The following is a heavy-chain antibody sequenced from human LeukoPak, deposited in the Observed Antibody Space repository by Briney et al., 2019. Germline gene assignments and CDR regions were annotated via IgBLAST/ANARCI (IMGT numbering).Heavy chain of an antibody. J-gene: IGHJ4*02. V-gene: IGHV3-23*01. CDR3: TRGVWWHSSGDHDLFDY. Sequence: PGGSLRLSCAASGFTFTNSGMGWVRQAPGKGLEWVSSISPDGGSTYYADSVRGRFTVSRDNSRNTLYLQMNSLRPEDTAVYYCTRGVWWHSSGDHDLFDYWGQGTLVTVSS. D-gene: IGHD6-19*01. CDR1: GFTFTNSG. CDR2: ISPDGGST.